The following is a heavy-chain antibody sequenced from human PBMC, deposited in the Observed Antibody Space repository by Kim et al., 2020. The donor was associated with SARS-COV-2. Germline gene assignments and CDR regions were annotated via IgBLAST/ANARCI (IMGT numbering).Heavy chain of an antibody. Sequence: SETLSLTCVVSGGSISTVDYYWNWIRQSPGKGLEWIGYVYNSGTTNYNPSLESRVTISRHSSKNQFSLKLKSVTVADTAFYYCARGLVVIDNYFYSWGPG. V-gene: IGHV4-30-4*01. CDR2: VYNSGTT. CDR3: ARGLVVIDNYFYS. CDR1: GGSISTVDYY. J-gene: IGHJ4*02. D-gene: IGHD2-21*01.